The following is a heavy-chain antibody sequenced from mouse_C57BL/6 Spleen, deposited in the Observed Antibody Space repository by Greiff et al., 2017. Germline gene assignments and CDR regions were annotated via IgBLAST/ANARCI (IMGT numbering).Heavy chain of an antibody. CDR3: ASYYGGYFDY. J-gene: IGHJ2*01. D-gene: IGHD1-1*01. CDR1: GFTFSDYG. Sequence: DVHLVESGGGLVKPGGSLKLSCAASGFTFSDYGMHWVRQAPEKGLEWVAYISSGSSTIYYADTVKGRFTISRDNAKNTLFLQMTSLRSEDTAMYYCASYYGGYFDYWGQGTTITVSS. V-gene: IGHV5-17*01. CDR2: ISSGSSTI.